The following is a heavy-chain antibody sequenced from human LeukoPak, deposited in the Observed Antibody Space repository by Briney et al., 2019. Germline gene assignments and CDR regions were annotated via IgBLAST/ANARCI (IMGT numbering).Heavy chain of an antibody. J-gene: IGHJ5*02. CDR1: SYSISSGYY. CDR2: IYHSGST. D-gene: IGHD3-3*01. CDR3: ARVPHGETIFGVVLYWFDP. V-gene: IGHV4-38-2*02. Sequence: SETPSLTCTVSSYSISSGYYWGWIRQPPGKGLEWIGSIYHSGSTYYNPSLKSRVTITVDTSKNQFSLKLNSVTAADTAVYYCARVPHGETIFGVVLYWFDPWGQGILVTVSS.